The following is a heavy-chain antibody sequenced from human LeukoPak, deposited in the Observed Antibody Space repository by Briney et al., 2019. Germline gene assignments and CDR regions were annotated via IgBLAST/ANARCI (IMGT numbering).Heavy chain of an antibody. Sequence: SETLSLTCAVSGGSISSGGYSWSWIRQPPGKGLEWIGYIYYSGSTYYNPSLKSRVTISVDTSKNQFSLKLSSVTAADTAVYYCARVWKDAFDIWGQGTMVTVSS. J-gene: IGHJ3*02. D-gene: IGHD1-1*01. CDR2: IYYSGST. CDR1: GGSISSGGYS. V-gene: IGHV4-30-4*07. CDR3: ARVWKDAFDI.